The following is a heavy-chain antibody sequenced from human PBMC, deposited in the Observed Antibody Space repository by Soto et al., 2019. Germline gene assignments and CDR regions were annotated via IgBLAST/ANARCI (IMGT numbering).Heavy chain of an antibody. J-gene: IGHJ4*02. CDR3: ARAEVRGVIAHIPYYFDY. V-gene: IGHV1-3*01. Sequence: QVQLVQSGAEVKKPGASVKVSCQASGYTFTSYAMPWVRQAPGQRLEWMGWINAGNGNTKYSQKFQGRVTITRDTSASTAYMELSSLRSEDTAVYYCARAEVRGVIAHIPYYFDYWGQGTLVTVSS. CDR1: GYTFTSYA. D-gene: IGHD3-10*01. CDR2: INAGNGNT.